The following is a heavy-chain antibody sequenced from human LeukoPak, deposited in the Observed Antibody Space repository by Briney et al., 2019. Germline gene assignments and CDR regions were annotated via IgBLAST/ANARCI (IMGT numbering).Heavy chain of an antibody. CDR1: GGSINSYY. CDR3: ASSRSSSGWSLIDY. CDR2: IYCSGST. V-gene: IGHV4-59*07. D-gene: IGHD6-19*01. Sequence: SDTLSLTCTVSGGSINSYYSSWIRHPPGKGLEWVGYIYCSGSTNYKPSLKRRVTISVDTSKNQFSLKVSSVTAADTAVYYCASSRSSSGWSLIDYWGQGALVTVSS. J-gene: IGHJ4*02.